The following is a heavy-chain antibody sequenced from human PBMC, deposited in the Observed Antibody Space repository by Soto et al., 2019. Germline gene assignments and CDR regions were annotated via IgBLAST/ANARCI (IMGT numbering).Heavy chain of an antibody. Sequence: EVQLVESGGGLVQPGGSLRLSCAASGFTVSNNYMRWVRQAPGKGLEWVSLIYSGGATYYADSVKGRFTISRDNSKNTLYLQMHGLRAEDTAVYYCARDGTYNWVGGQGILVTVSS. V-gene: IGHV3-66*01. CDR1: GFTVSNNY. J-gene: IGHJ4*02. D-gene: IGHD1-1*01. CDR2: IYSGGAT. CDR3: ARDGTYNWV.